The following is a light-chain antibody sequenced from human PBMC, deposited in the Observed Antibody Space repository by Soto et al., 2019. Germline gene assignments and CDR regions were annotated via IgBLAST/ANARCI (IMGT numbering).Light chain of an antibody. V-gene: IGKV1-39*01. CDR3: QQSYSAPQT. CDR1: QGISTY. Sequence: DIQLTQSPSFLSASVGDRATITCRASQGISTYLAWYQQKLGKAPKLLIYAQSNLQSGVPSRFTGSRSGTAFTLTITSLQVEDFATYYCQQSYSAPQTFGQGTKVDI. J-gene: IGKJ1*01. CDR2: AQS.